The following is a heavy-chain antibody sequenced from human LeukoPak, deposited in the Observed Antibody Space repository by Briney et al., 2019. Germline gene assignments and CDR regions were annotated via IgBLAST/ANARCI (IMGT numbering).Heavy chain of an antibody. Sequence: GGSLRLSCVASRFTFSNYWMSWARQAPGKVLDWVANINQDGSKKVYADSMKGRFTISRDNAKESLYLQLNSLRADDTAVYYCAKWGPHCVGDYCPALDSWGQGTLVTVSS. CDR2: INQDGSKK. V-gene: IGHV3-7*01. J-gene: IGHJ4*02. D-gene: IGHD2-21*02. CDR1: RFTFSNYW. CDR3: AKWGPHCVGDYCPALDS.